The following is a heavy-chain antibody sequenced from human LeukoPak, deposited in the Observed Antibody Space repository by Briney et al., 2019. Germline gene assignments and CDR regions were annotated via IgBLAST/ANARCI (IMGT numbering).Heavy chain of an antibody. CDR2: IWYDGSNK. Sequence: PGGSLRLSCAASGFTFSSYGMHWVRQAPGKGLEWVAVIWYDGSNKYYADSVKGRFTISRDNSKNTLYLQMNSLRAEDTAVYYCARERGDGEPRGYGMDVWGQGTTVTVSS. CDR1: GFTFSSYG. V-gene: IGHV3-33*01. J-gene: IGHJ6*02. D-gene: IGHD5-24*01. CDR3: ARERGDGEPRGYGMDV.